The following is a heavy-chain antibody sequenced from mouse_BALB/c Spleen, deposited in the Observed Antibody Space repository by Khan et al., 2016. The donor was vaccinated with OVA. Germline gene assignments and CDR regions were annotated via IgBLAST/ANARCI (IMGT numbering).Heavy chain of an antibody. J-gene: IGHJ3*01. Sequence: EVQLQQSGPELMKPGASVKISCRTSGYSFTSYYIHWMMQSPGQSLEWIGYIDPFSGSTTYNQKFKGKATLTVDKSSSTAYIHLSSLTSEDSAVYYWTRHGHVGSLTYWGQGTLVTVSA. CDR2: IDPFSGST. D-gene: IGHD2-2*01. CDR3: TRHGHVGSLTY. CDR1: GYSFTSYY. V-gene: IGHV1S135*01.